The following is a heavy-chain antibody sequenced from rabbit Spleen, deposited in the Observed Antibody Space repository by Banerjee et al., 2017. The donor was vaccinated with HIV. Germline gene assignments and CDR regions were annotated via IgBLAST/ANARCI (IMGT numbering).Heavy chain of an antibody. Sequence: QVKETGGGLVQPGGSLALSCKASGFDFRRYYLSWVRQAPGKGLEWIGIIDVGEGNTDYASWVNGRFTISSDNAQNTVDLQMSGLTAADTATYFCARAGYAGYAAVTGAFDLWGQGTLVTVS. D-gene: IGHD7-1*01. CDR2: IDVGEGNT. CDR3: ARAGYAGYAAVTGAFDL. V-gene: IGHV1S7*01. CDR1: GFDFRRYY. J-gene: IGHJ4*01.